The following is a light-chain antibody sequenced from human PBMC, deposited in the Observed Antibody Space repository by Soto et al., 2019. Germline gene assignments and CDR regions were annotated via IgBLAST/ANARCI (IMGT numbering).Light chain of an antibody. CDR2: GAS. Sequence: EVVMTQSPATLSVSPGERATLSCRASQSVNANLAWYQQKPGQAPRLLIHGASNRATGIPARFSGRGSGTDFTLTISSLEPEDFSVYYCQQRSNWPPVITFGQGTRLEIK. J-gene: IGKJ5*01. CDR1: QSVNAN. V-gene: IGKV3-11*01. CDR3: QQRSNWPPVIT.